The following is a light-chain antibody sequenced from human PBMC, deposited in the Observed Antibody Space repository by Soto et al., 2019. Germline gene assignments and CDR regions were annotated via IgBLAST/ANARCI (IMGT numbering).Light chain of an antibody. CDR2: AAS. Sequence: DIQMTQSPSSLSASVGDRVTITCRASQGISSYLAWYQQKPGKVPKLLIYAASTLQSGVPSRFSGGGSGTDFTITISSLQPDDVSTYDGQKYNSAPLTFGGGTKVDIK. CDR1: QGISSY. J-gene: IGKJ4*01. CDR3: QKYNSAPLT. V-gene: IGKV1-27*01.